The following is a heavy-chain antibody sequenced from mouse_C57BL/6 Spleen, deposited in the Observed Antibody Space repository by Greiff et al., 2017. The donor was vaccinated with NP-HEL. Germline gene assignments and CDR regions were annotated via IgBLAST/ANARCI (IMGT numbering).Heavy chain of an antibody. Sequence: QVQLKQSGAELARPGASVKMSCKASGYTFTSYTMHWVNQRPGQGLEWIGYINPSSGYTKYNQKFKDKATLTADKSSSTAYMQLSSLTSEDSAVYYCARVPLLWQKDYAMDYWGQGTSVTVSS. D-gene: IGHD2-1*01. J-gene: IGHJ4*01. CDR1: GYTFTSYT. V-gene: IGHV1-4*01. CDR2: INPSSGYT. CDR3: ARVPLLWQKDYAMDY.